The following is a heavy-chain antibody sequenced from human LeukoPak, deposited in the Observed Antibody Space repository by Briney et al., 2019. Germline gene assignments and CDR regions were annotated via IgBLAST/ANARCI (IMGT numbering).Heavy chain of an antibody. CDR3: ARGRVSTSRY. V-gene: IGHV1-18*01. CDR2: ISPYNGDT. Sequence: ASVKVSCKASGYTFINYCITWVRQAPGQGLEWMGWISPYNGDTNYAQNLQGRVTMSTDTSTSTAYMELRSLRSDDTAVYYCARGRVSTSRYWGQGTLGTVSS. J-gene: IGHJ4*02. D-gene: IGHD2-8*01. CDR1: GYTFINYC.